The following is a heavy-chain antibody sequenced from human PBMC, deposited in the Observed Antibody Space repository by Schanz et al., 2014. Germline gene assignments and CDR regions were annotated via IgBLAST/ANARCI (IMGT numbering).Heavy chain of an antibody. CDR2: IAGDGGGP. D-gene: IGHD5-18*01. V-gene: IGHV3-NL1*01. J-gene: IGHJ5*02. CDR1: GFTFRDFG. CDR3: ARDVYRSGRPFDL. Sequence: QVQLLESGGGVVQPGGSLRLSCAASGFTFRDFGLHWVRQAPGKGLEWVSVIAGDGGGPNYVDSVKGRFTFSRDNSKNTLYLQMNSLRAEDTAIYFCARDVYRSGRPFDLWGQGTLVTVSS.